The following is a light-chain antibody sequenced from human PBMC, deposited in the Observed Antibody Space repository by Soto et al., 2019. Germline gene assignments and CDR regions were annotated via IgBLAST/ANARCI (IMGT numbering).Light chain of an antibody. CDR2: GAS. CDR3: QQANSFPTT. CDR1: QSVSSSY. J-gene: IGKJ4*01. Sequence: EIVLTQSPGTLSLSPGERATLSCRASQSVSSSYLAWYQQKPGQAPRLLIYGASSRATGIPGRLSGSGSGTEFTLTISSLQSEDFATYYCQQANSFPTTFGGGTKVDIK. V-gene: IGKV3-20*01.